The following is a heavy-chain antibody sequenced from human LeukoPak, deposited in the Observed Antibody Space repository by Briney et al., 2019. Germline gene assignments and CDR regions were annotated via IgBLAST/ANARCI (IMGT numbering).Heavy chain of an antibody. CDR3: ARDYYDSSGSFYLPYY. CDR1: GDCISNYY. CDR2: MYYTEST. V-gene: IGHV4-59*01. Sequence: SDTLSVTCPVSGDCISNYYWMWRRQPPGRGLAWIGYMYYTESTTYSPSLKSRITISADTSKTQLSLKLSSVTAADTAVYYCARDYYDSSGSFYLPYYWGRGTLVTVSS. J-gene: IGHJ4*02. D-gene: IGHD3-22*01.